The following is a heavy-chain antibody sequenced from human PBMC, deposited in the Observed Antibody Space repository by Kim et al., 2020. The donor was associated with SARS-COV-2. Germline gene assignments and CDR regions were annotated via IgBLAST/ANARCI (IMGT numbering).Heavy chain of an antibody. J-gene: IGHJ4*02. Sequence: SMKSRFTISRDNTKSTLYMQMNSRRAEDTAVYCCARGLLWFGEGRDFDYWGQGTLVTVSS. V-gene: IGHV3-23*01. D-gene: IGHD3-10*01. CDR3: ARGLLWFGEGRDFDY.